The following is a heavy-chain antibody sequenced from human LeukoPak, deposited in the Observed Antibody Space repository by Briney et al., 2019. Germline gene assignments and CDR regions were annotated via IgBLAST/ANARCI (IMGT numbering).Heavy chain of an antibody. D-gene: IGHD2-2*01. CDR1: GFTFSSYA. Sequence: GGSLRLSCAASGFTFSSYAMSWVRQAPGQGLEWVSAISGSGGSTYYADTVKGRFTISRDNSKNTLYLQMNSLRAEDTAVYYCAKDKARGVVVPAAPRDWGQGTLVTVSS. CDR2: ISGSGGST. J-gene: IGHJ4*02. CDR3: AKDKARGVVVPAAPRD. V-gene: IGHV3-23*01.